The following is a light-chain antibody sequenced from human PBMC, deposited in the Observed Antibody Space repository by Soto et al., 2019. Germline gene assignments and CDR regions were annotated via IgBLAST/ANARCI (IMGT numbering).Light chain of an antibody. Sequence: IVMTQSPDSLAVSLGERATINCRSSQSVFQSFHRKNLIACYQQKPGQHPKLLFYWASSRESGVPDRFSVSESGTDFTLTIKSLQAEDVAVYYCNKYYRSPHTFGGGTKLEIK. J-gene: IGKJ2*01. CDR3: NKYYRSPHT. CDR1: QSVFQSFHRKNL. V-gene: IGKV4-1*01. CDR2: WAS.